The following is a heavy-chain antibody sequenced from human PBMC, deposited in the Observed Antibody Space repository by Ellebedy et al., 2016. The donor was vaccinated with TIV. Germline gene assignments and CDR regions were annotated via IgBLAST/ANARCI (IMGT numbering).Heavy chain of an antibody. V-gene: IGHV4-59*01. CDR3: AASESADSDY. J-gene: IGHJ4*02. Sequence: MPGGSLRLSCTVSGGSIRNYYCTWIRQPPGKGLEWIGHMYYSGSSNYNPSLKSRVMMSIDTSKNQFSLKMSSVTAADTAVYYCAASESADSDYWGPGTLVTVSS. CDR1: GGSIRNYY. D-gene: IGHD2-2*01. CDR2: MYYSGSS.